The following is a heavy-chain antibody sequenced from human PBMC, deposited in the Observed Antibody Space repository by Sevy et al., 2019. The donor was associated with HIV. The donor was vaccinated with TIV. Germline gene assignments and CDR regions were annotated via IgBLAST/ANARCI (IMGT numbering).Heavy chain of an antibody. Sequence: ASVKVSCKASGGIFRSNAISWVRQAPGQGLEWMGGIIAVFGTTHYAQKFQGRVTITADESRSKAYMELSSLKSEDTAVYYCARDKNYYVSGSFDYWGQGSQVTVSS. V-gene: IGHV1-69*13. J-gene: IGHJ4*01. CDR1: GGIFRSNA. CDR3: ARDKNYYVSGSFDY. CDR2: IIAVFGTT. D-gene: IGHD3-10*01.